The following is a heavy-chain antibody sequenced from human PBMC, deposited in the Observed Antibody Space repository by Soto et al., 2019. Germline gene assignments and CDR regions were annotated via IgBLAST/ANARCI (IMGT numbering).Heavy chain of an antibody. CDR2: MSGSSSTT. J-gene: IGHJ4*02. CDR3: AKNQERELPRVIDF. Sequence: GGSLRLSCATSGLTFSNYAMSWVRQAPGGGLEWVSSMSGSSSTTYYADSVRGRFTISRDRSKNTLYLQMSSLRAEDTALYYCAKNQERELPRVIDFWGQGTLVTVSS. V-gene: IGHV3-23*01. D-gene: IGHD1-7*01. CDR1: GLTFSNYA.